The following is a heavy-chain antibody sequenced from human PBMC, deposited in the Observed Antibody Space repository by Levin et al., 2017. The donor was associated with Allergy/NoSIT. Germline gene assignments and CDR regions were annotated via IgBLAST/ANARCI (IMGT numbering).Heavy chain of an antibody. J-gene: IGHJ6*02. CDR1: GASISSYY. CDR3: ARDRTTVSGDTTYYYGMAG. D-gene: IGHD4-17*01. Sequence: SQTLSLTCTVSGASISSYYWSWIRQPPGKGLEWIGCVHYSGSTKYNSSLKSRVAISVDTSKNQFSLKLSSVTAADTAVYYCARDRTTVSGDTTYYYGMAGWGQGTTVTVSS. CDR2: VHYSGST. V-gene: IGHV4-59*01.